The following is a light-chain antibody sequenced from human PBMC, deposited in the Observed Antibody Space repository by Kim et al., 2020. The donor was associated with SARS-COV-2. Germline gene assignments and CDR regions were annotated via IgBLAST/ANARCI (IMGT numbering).Light chain of an antibody. CDR2: GAS. V-gene: IGKV3-15*01. CDR1: QIISSN. Sequence: EVMMTQSPGTLSVSPGERVALSCRASQIISSNLAWYQQKPGQAPRLLIYGASTTASGFPARFSGPGSGTEFTLTISSLQSEDFAVYFCQQYKTMPPTFGQGTKVDIK. J-gene: IGKJ1*01. CDR3: QQYKTMPPT.